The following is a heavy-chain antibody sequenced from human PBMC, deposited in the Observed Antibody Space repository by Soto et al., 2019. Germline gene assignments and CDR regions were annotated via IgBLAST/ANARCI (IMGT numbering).Heavy chain of an antibody. CDR3: ARGAPLVVPAARSHYYYMDV. D-gene: IGHD2-2*01. V-gene: IGHV1-8*01. Sequence: ASVKVSCKASGYTFTSYDINWVRQATGQGLEWLGLINPNSGNTGYAQKFQGRVTMTRNTSISTAYMELSSLRSEDTAVYYCARGAPLVVPAARSHYYYMDVWGKGTTVTVSS. CDR2: INPNSGNT. J-gene: IGHJ6*03. CDR1: GYTFTSYD.